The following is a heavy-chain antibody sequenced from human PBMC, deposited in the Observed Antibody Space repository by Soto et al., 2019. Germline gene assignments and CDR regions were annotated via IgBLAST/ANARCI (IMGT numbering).Heavy chain of an antibody. CDR1: GYTFTSYG. Sequence: GASVKVSCKASGYTFTSYGISWVRQAPGQGLEWMGWISAYNGNTNYAQKLQGRVTMTTDTSTSTAYMELRSLRSDDTAVYYCARVHYYDSSGYHPVDYWGQGTLVTVSS. CDR2: ISAYNGNT. CDR3: ARVHYYDSSGYHPVDY. V-gene: IGHV1-18*01. J-gene: IGHJ4*02. D-gene: IGHD3-22*01.